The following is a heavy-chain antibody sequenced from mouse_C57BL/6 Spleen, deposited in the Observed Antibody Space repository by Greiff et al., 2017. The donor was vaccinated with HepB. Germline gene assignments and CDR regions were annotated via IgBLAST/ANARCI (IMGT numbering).Heavy chain of an antibody. CDR2: ISYDGSN. CDR1: GYSITSGYY. CDR3: ASWGLRRRNYAMDY. D-gene: IGHD2-4*01. V-gene: IGHV3-6*01. J-gene: IGHJ4*01. Sequence: VQLKESGPGLVKPSQSLSLTCSVTGYSITSGYYWNWIRQFPGNKLEWMGYISYDGSNNYNPSLKNRISITRDTSKNQFFLKLNSVTTEDTATYYCASWGLRRRNYAMDYWGQGTSVTVSS.